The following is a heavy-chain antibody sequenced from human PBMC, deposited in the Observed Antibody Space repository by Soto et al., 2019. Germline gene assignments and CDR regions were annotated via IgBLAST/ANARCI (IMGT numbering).Heavy chain of an antibody. V-gene: IGHV3-73*02. CDR1: GFTFSGSA. D-gene: IGHD3-22*01. Sequence: EVQLVESGGGLVQPGGSLKLSCAASGFTFSGSAMHWVRQASGKGLEWVGRIRSKANSYATAYAASVKGRFTISRDDSKNTAYLQMNSLKTEDTAVYYCARDYYDSSGYYPLVFAFDIWGQGTMVTVSS. J-gene: IGHJ3*02. CDR2: IRSKANSYAT. CDR3: ARDYYDSSGYYPLVFAFDI.